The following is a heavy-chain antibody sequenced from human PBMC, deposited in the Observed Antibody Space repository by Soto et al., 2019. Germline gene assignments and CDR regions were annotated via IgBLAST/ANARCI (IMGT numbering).Heavy chain of an antibody. Sequence: SVKVSCKASGVTFSSYAISWVRQAPGQGLEWMGGIIPIFGTANYAQKFQGRVTITADESTSTAYMELSSLRSEDTAVYYCARGGCSSTSCYFWFDPWGQGTLVTVSS. J-gene: IGHJ5*02. D-gene: IGHD2-2*01. CDR1: GVTFSSYA. V-gene: IGHV1-69*13. CDR3: ARGGCSSTSCYFWFDP. CDR2: IIPIFGTA.